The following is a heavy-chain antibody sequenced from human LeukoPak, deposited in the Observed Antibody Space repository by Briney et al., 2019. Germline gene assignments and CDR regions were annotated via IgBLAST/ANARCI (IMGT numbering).Heavy chain of an antibody. J-gene: IGHJ6*03. Sequence: GGSLRLSCAASGFTFSDNYMTWVRQAPGKGLEWLSYISGNGGVIQYADSVKGRFTISRDNAKNSLYLQMNSLRAEDTAVYYCARQSLTNSYYYYMDVWGKGTTVTVSS. CDR1: GFTFSDNY. D-gene: IGHD4/OR15-4a*01. V-gene: IGHV3-11*04. CDR2: ISGNGGVI. CDR3: ARQSLTNSYYYYMDV.